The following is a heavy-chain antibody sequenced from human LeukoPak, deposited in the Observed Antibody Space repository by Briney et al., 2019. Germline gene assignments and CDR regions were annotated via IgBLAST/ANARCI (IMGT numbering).Heavy chain of an antibody. CDR1: GFTFSSYA. CDR2: ISGSGGST. D-gene: IGHD2-2*01. J-gene: IGHJ4*02. Sequence: GGSLRLSCAASGFTFSSYAMSWVRQAPGKGLEWVSAISGSGGSTYYADSVKGRFTISRDNSKNTLYLQMNSLRAEDTAVYYCAKGEGIVVVPAAMYFDYWGQGTLVTVSS. V-gene: IGHV3-23*01. CDR3: AKGEGIVVVPAAMYFDY.